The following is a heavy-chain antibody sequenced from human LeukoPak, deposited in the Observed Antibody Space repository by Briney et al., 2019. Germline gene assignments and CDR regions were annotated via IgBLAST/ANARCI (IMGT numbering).Heavy chain of an antibody. CDR3: AKDTPLYYYDSSGYYFGGAFDI. J-gene: IGHJ3*02. V-gene: IGHV3-48*04. CDR2: ISSSSSTI. D-gene: IGHD3-22*01. CDR1: GFTFSSYS. Sequence: GGSLRLSCAASGFTFSSYSMNWVRQAPGKGLEWVSYISSSSSTIYYADSVKGRFTISRDNAKNSLYLQMNSLRAEDTAVYYCAKDTPLYYYDSSGYYFGGAFDIWGQGTMVTVSS.